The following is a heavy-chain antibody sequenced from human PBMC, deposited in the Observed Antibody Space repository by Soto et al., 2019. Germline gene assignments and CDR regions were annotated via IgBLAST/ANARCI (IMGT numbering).Heavy chain of an antibody. D-gene: IGHD3-10*01. V-gene: IGHV3-30*18. J-gene: IGHJ4*02. Sequence: QVQLVESGGGVVQPGRSLRLSCAASGFTYSSYGMHWVRQAPGKGLEWVAVISYDGSSKYYADSVKGRFTISRDNSKKTLYLQMNSLRAEDTAVYYCAKTMVRGVIEADYWGQGTLVTVSS. CDR2: ISYDGSSK. CDR3: AKTMVRGVIEADY. CDR1: GFTYSSYG.